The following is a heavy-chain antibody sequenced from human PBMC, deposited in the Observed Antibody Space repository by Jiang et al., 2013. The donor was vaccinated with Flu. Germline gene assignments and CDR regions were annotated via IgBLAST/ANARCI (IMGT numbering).Heavy chain of an antibody. D-gene: IGHD4-23*01. V-gene: IGHV5-51*01. CDR3: ARLGEDYGGFGYFDY. CDR2: IYPGDSDT. J-gene: IGHJ4*02. Sequence: LEWMGIIYPGDSDTRYSPSFQGQVTISADKSISTAYLQWSSLKASDTAMYYCARLGEDYGGFGYFDYWGQGTLVTVSS.